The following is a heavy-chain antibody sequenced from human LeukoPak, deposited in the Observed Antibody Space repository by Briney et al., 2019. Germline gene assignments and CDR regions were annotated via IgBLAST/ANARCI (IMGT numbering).Heavy chain of an antibody. J-gene: IGHJ4*02. CDR1: GFTFTSCA. CDR2: VSGSGGST. V-gene: IGHV3-23*01. D-gene: IGHD5-12*01. Sequence: PGGSLRLSCAASGFTFTSCAMSWVRQAPGRGLEWVSPVSGSGGSTYHADSVKGRFTVSRDSSKDTLYLQMNSLRAEDTAVYFCVRKALGYRLGYGDYWGQGTLVTASS. CDR3: VRKALGYRLGYGDY.